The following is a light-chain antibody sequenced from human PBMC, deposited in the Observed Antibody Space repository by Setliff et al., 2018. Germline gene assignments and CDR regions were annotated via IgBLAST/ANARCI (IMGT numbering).Light chain of an antibody. V-gene: IGLV2-14*03. CDR1: SSDVGGYDY. J-gene: IGLJ1*01. CDR3: FSYTSSSSYV. Sequence: QSVLTQAASVSGSPGQSVTISCTGSSSDVGGYDYVSWYQHHPGRAPKFIIYDVRYRPSGVSNRFSGSKSGNTASLTISGLQAEDEADYYCFSYTSSSSYVFGSGTKVTVL. CDR2: DVR.